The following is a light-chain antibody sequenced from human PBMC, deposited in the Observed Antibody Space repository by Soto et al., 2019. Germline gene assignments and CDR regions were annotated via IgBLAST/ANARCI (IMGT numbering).Light chain of an antibody. CDR1: QSVSSY. Sequence: EIVFTQSPATLSLSPGERATLSCRASQSVSSYLAWYQQKPGQAPRLLIYGASSRATGIPDRFSGRGSGTDFSLTISRLEPGDFAVYYCQHYGDSLSITFGQGTRLEIK. CDR3: QHYGDSLSIT. CDR2: GAS. V-gene: IGKV3-20*01. J-gene: IGKJ5*01.